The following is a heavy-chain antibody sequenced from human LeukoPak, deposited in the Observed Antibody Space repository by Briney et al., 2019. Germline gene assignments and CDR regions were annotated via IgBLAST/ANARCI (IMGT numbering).Heavy chain of an antibody. CDR2: ISAYNGNT. J-gene: IGHJ6*02. CDR3: ARDLDYDYVWGSYRRNTPLLHGMDV. Sequence: ASVKVSCKASGYTFTSYGISWVRQAPGQGLEWMGWISAYNGNTNYAQKLQGRVTMTTDTSTSTAYMELRSLRSDDTAVYYCARDLDYDYVWGSYRRNTPLLHGMDVWGQGTTVTVSS. D-gene: IGHD3-16*02. CDR1: GYTFTSYG. V-gene: IGHV1-18*01.